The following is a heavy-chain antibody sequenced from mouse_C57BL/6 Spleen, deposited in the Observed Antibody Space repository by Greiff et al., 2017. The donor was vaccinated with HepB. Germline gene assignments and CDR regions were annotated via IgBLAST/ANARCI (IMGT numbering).Heavy chain of an antibody. CDR3: ARPSYYYAMDY. D-gene: IGHD2-10*01. CDR1: GYTFTSYW. Sequence: VQLQQPGAELVKPGASVKLSCKASGYTFTSYWMQWVKQRPGQGLEWIGEIDPSDSYTNYNQKFKGKATLTVDTSSSTAYMQLSSLTSEDSAVYYCARPSYYYAMDYWGQGTSVTVSS. V-gene: IGHV1-50*01. J-gene: IGHJ4*01. CDR2: IDPSDSYT.